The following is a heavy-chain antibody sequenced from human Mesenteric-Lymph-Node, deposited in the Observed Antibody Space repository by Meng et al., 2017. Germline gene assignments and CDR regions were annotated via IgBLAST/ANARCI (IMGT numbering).Heavy chain of an antibody. D-gene: IGHD5-24*01. J-gene: IGHJ4*02. CDR2: MYHSGTT. CDR3: ATQESRDGHNPY. CDR1: GGSISSSYW. Sequence: KLQESGPGLVKPSGTLSLTCVVSGGSISSSYWWTWVRQSPGKGLEWIGEMYHSGTTNYNPSLKSRVTISMGKSNNQLSLKLNSVTAADTAVYYCATQESRDGHNPYWGQGTLVTVSS. V-gene: IGHV4-4*02.